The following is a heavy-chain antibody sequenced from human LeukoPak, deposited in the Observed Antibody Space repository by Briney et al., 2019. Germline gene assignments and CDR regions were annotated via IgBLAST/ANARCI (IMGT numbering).Heavy chain of an antibody. CDR1: GGSISGYD. D-gene: IGHD6-6*01. CDR2: IYYSEYTYYNGST. CDR3: LRHSTVSRSTSSFDY. Sequence: SETLSLTCTVSGGSISGYDWCWIRQSPGKGLEWIGYIYYSEYTYYNGSTSYSPSLKSRVTISVDTSKNQLSLKLSSVTAADTAVYYCLRHSTVSRSTSSFDYWGQGTLVTVSS. V-gene: IGHV4-59*08. J-gene: IGHJ4*02.